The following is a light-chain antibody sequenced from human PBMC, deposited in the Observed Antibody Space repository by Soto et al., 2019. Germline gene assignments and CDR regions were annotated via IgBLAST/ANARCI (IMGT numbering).Light chain of an antibody. CDR1: QDISNY. J-gene: IGKJ4*01. CDR3: QQYDNLPALT. CDR2: DAS. V-gene: IGKV1-33*01. Sequence: DIQMTQSPSSLSASVGDRVTITCQASQDISNYLNWYQQKPGKAPKLLIYDASNLETGVPSRFSGSGSGTDFTFTISSLQREAIATYYCQQYDNLPALTFGGGTKVEIK.